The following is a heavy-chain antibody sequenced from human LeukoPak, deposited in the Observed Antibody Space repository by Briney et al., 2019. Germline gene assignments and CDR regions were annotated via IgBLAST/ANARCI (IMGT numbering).Heavy chain of an antibody. CDR2: IYYSGST. V-gene: IGHV4-39*07. CDR3: ARSPNYGDYEA. D-gene: IGHD4-17*01. J-gene: IGHJ5*02. CDR1: GGSISSSSYY. Sequence: PSETLSLTCTVSGGSISSSSYYWGWIRQPPGKGLEWIGSIYYSGSTYYNPSLKSRVTISVDTSKNQFSLKLSSVTAADTAVYYCARSPNYGDYEAWGQGTLVTVSS.